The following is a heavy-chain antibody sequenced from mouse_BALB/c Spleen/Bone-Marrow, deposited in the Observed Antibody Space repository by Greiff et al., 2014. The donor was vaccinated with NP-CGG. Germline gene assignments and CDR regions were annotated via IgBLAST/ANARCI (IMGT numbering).Heavy chain of an antibody. CDR1: GYSFTGYF. D-gene: IGHD1-1*01. V-gene: IGHV1-37*01. CDR3: GGVYYYGSSYFDY. J-gene: IGHJ2*01. CDR2: INPYNGDT. Sequence: VQLKQSGPELVKPGASVKISCKASGYSFTGYFMNWVKQSHGKSLEWIGRINPYNGDTFYNQKFKGKATLTVDKSSSTAHMELLSLTSEDSAVYYGGGVYYYGSSYFDYWGQGTTLTVSS.